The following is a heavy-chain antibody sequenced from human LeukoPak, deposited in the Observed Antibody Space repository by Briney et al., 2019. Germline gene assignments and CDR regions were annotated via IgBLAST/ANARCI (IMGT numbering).Heavy chain of an antibody. J-gene: IGHJ4*02. D-gene: IGHD5-12*01. Sequence: SETLSLTCTVSGGSTSSYYWSWIRQPPGKGLEWIGYIYYSGSTNYNPSLKSRVTISVDTSKNQFSLKLSSVTAADTAVYYCARNRGGPSIVATIIGGFDYWGQGTLVTVSS. CDR2: IYYSGST. CDR3: ARNRGGPSIVATIIGGFDY. CDR1: GGSTSSYY. V-gene: IGHV4-59*01.